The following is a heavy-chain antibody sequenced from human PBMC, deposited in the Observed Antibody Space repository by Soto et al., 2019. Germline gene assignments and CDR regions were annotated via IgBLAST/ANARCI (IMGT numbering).Heavy chain of an antibody. CDR1: GDSIDSSNFY. J-gene: IGHJ4*02. CDR3: ARHWGSGVAVAGPFDS. V-gene: IGHV4-39*01. Sequence: SETLSLTCTVSGDSIDSSNFYWGWVRQPPGKGLEFLGTVYYSGTTYYNPSLKSRVTISVDTSKSQFSLKLTSLTAADTAVYFCARHWGSGVAVAGPFDSWAGDPWSPSPQ. CDR2: VYYSGTT. D-gene: IGHD6-19*01.